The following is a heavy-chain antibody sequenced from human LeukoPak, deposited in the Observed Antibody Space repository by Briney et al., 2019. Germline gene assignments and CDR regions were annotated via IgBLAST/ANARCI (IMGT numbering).Heavy chain of an antibody. J-gene: IGHJ5*02. D-gene: IGHD6-13*01. CDR3: AKCGDFIAASGNWFDP. CDR1: GYTFTDYY. CDR2: INPNSGGT. V-gene: IGHV1-2*06. Sequence: ASVKVSCKASGYTFTDYYMHWVRQAPGQGLEWMGRINPNSGGTKYAQKFQGRVTMTRDTSISTAYMELNRLTSDDTAVYYCAKCGDFIAASGNWFDPWGPGTLVTVSS.